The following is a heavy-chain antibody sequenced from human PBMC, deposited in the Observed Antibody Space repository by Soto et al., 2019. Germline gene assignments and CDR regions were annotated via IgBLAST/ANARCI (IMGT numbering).Heavy chain of an antibody. CDR2: ISNDGRST. CDR3: ARDTAGLSY. V-gene: IGHV3-74*01. D-gene: IGHD2-21*02. J-gene: IGHJ4*02. Sequence: EVQLVESGGGLVQPGGSLRLSCAASGLTFSNFRMHWVRQAPGKGLVWVALISNDGRSTNHADSVKGRFTISRDNAKSTLYLQLDSLRAGDTGVDYCARDTAGLSYWGQGTLV. CDR1: GLTFSNFR.